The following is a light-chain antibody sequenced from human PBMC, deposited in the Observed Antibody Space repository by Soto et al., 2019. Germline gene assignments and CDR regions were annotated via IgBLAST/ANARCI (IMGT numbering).Light chain of an antibody. CDR1: QSISSW. J-gene: IGKJ4*01. CDR3: QQYDSFSLT. Sequence: DIQMTQSPSTLSASVGDRVTVTCRASQSISSWLAWYQQKPGKAPKLLIYKASSLESGVPSRFSGSGSGTEFTLTISSLQPDDFASYYCQQYDSFSLTFGGGTKVEIK. V-gene: IGKV1-5*03. CDR2: KAS.